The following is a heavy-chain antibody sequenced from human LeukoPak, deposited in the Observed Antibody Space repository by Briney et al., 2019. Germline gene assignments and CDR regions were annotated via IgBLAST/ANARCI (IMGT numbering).Heavy chain of an antibody. CDR1: GASISSYY. Sequence: SETLSLTCTVSGASISSYYWSWIRQPPGKGLEWIGFIYYSGSTNYNPSLKSRVTISVDTSKNQFSLKLSSVTAADTAVYYCAREKESGRFDSWGQGTLVTVSS. V-gene: IGHV4-59*01. CDR3: AREKESGRFDS. CDR2: IYYSGST. J-gene: IGHJ5*01. D-gene: IGHD3-10*01.